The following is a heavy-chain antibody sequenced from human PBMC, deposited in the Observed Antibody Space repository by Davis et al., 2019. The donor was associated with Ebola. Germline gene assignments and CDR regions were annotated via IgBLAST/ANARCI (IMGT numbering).Heavy chain of an antibody. Sequence: SETLSLTCSVSGGSVSNGLYYWSWIRQPPGKGLEWIGYIYYSGSTNYNPSLKSRVTISVDTSKNQFSLKLSSVTAADTAVYYCARLGSPGFDYWGQGTLVTVSS. D-gene: IGHD6-13*01. CDR2: IYYSGST. CDR1: GGSVSNGLYY. CDR3: ARLGSPGFDY. J-gene: IGHJ4*02. V-gene: IGHV4-61*01.